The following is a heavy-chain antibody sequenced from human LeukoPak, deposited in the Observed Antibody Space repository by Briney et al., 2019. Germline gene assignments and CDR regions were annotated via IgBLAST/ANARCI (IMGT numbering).Heavy chain of an antibody. Sequence: ASVKVSCKASGGTFSSYAISWVRQAPGQGLEWMGRIIPILGIANYAQKFQGRVTITADKSTSTAYMELSSLRSEDTAVYYCATDLALRFLETKRYYYYYGMDVWGQGTTVTVSS. CDR3: ATDLALRFLETKRYYYYYGMDV. CDR2: IIPILGIA. D-gene: IGHD3-3*01. CDR1: GGTFSSYA. J-gene: IGHJ6*02. V-gene: IGHV1-69*04.